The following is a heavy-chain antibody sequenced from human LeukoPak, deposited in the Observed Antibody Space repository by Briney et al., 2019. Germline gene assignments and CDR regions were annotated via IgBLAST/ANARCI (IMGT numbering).Heavy chain of an antibody. V-gene: IGHV1-18*01. CDR2: ISAYNGNT. CDR3: ARGGPRYSSGWYAGLGWYFDL. CDR1: GYTFTSYG. Sequence: ASVKVSCKASGYTFTSYGISWVRQAPGQGLEWMGWISAYNGNTNYAQKLQGRVTMTTDTSTSTAYMELRSLRSDDTAVYYCARGGPRYSSGWYAGLGWYFDLWGRGTLVTVSS. D-gene: IGHD6-19*01. J-gene: IGHJ2*01.